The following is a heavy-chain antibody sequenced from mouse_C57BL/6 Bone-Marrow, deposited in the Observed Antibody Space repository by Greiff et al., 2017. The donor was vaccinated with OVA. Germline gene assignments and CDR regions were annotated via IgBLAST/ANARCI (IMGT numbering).Heavy chain of an antibody. J-gene: IGHJ2*01. CDR3: ARHYYYGSSYKDY. D-gene: IGHD1-1*01. CDR1: GFTFSSYT. V-gene: IGHV5-9*01. Sequence: DVMLVESGGGLVKPGGSLKLSCAASGFTFSSYTMSWVRQTPEKRLEWVATISGGGGNTYYPDSVKGRFTISRDNAKNTLYLQMSSLRSEDTALYYCARHYYYGSSYKDYWGQGTTLTVSS. CDR2: ISGGGGNT.